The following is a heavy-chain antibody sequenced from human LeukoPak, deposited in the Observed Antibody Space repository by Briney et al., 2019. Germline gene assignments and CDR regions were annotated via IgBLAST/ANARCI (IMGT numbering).Heavy chain of an antibody. V-gene: IGHV1-2*02. D-gene: IGHD3-3*01. CDR1: GYTFTDYY. CDR2: INPNSGGT. J-gene: IGHJ4*02. Sequence: ASVTVSCKASGYTFTDYYLYWVRQAPGQGLEWMGWINPNSGGTNYAQKFQGRVTLTRDTSINTAYMELSSLRSDDTAVYYCATWRSFDYWGQGTLVTVSS. CDR3: ATWRSFDY.